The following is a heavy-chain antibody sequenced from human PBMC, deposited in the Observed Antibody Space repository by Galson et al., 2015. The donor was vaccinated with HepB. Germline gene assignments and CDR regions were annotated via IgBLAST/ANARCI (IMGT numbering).Heavy chain of an antibody. Sequence: TLSLTCAVSGGSISSSNWWSWVRQPPGKGLEWIGEIYHSGSTNYNPSLKSRVTISVDKSKNQFSLKLSSVTAADTAVYYCARDCGRPYDYIWGSYRHDAFDIWGQGTMVTVSS. CDR1: GGSISSSNW. D-gene: IGHD3-16*02. CDR2: IYHSGST. J-gene: IGHJ3*02. V-gene: IGHV4-4*02. CDR3: ARDCGRPYDYIWGSYRHDAFDI.